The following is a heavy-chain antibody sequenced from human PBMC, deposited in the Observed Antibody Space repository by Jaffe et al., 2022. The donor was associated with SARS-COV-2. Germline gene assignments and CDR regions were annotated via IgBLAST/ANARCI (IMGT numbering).Heavy chain of an antibody. V-gene: IGHV4-39*01. Sequence: QLQLQESGPGLVKPSETLSLTCTVSGGSISSSSYYWGWIRQPPGKGLEWIGSIYYSGSTYYNPSLKSRVTISVDTSKNQFSLKLSSVTAADTAVYYCATQEVERGGSPNDYWGQGTLVTVSS. CDR3: ATQEVERGGSPNDY. J-gene: IGHJ4*02. CDR2: IYYSGST. CDR1: GGSISSSSYY. D-gene: IGHD3-16*01.